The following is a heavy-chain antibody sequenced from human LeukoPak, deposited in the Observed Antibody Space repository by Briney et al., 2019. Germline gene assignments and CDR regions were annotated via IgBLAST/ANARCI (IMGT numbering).Heavy chain of an antibody. Sequence: GGSLRLSCAASGFTLSNYWMHWVRQAPGKGLVWVSRIKSDGRTTYYADSVKGRFTISRDDAKNTLYLQMNSLRAEDTAVYYCARAGVAVAYFYYFDYWGQGSLVTVSS. V-gene: IGHV3-74*01. CDR1: GFTLSNYW. J-gene: IGHJ4*02. CDR2: IKSDGRTT. D-gene: IGHD6-19*01. CDR3: ARAGVAVAYFYYFDY.